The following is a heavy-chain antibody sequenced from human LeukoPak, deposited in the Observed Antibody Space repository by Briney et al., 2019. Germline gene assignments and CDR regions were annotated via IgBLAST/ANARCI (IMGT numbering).Heavy chain of an antibody. J-gene: IGHJ4*02. CDR2: INSGRSST. V-gene: IGHV3-74*01. CDR3: TRDYTAFDY. D-gene: IGHD5-18*01. Sequence: GGSLRLSCAASGFTFSSYWMHWVRQTPGKGLVWVSRINSGRSSTSYADSVKGRFTISRDNAKSTLYLQMDSLRAEDTAVYYCTRDYTAFDYWGQGTLVTVSS. CDR1: GFTFSSYW.